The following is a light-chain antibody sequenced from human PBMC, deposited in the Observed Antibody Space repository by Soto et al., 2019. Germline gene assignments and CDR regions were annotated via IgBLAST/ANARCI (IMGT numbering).Light chain of an antibody. V-gene: IGLV1-51*01. CDR1: SSNIGSHF. J-gene: IGLJ2*01. CDR2: DNN. CDR3: ATWDNSLSAEVV. Sequence: QSVLTQPPSVSAAPGQKVAISCSGSSSNIGSHFVSWYQQLPETAPKLLIFDNNKRPSGIPDRFSGSKSGTSATLGITGLQTGDEADYYCATWDNSLSAEVVFGGGTKLTVL.